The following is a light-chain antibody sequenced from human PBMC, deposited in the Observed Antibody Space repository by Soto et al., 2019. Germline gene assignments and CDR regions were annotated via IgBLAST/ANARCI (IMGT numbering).Light chain of an antibody. CDR3: GTWDTSLGTGV. Sequence: QAVVTQPPSVSAAPGQKVTISCSGSSSNVGSNYVSWYHQLPGTAPKLLIYDNDKRPSGIPDRFSGSKSGTSATLGITGLQTGDEADYYCGTWDTSLGTGVFGGGTQLTVL. CDR2: DND. J-gene: IGLJ2*01. V-gene: IGLV1-51*01. CDR1: SSNVGSNY.